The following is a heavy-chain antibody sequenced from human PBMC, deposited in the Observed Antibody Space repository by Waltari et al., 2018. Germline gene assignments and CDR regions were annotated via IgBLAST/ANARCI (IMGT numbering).Heavy chain of an antibody. Sequence: EVQLVESGGGLVQPGGSLRLSCAASGFTFSNYWMHWVRQAPGKGLVWVSRINSDVSSTDYADSVKGRFTISRDNAKNTLYLQMNSLRAEDTAVFYCARAAVPVAIRGDFDYWGQGTLVTVSS. V-gene: IGHV3-74*01. D-gene: IGHD2-2*01. J-gene: IGHJ4*02. CDR1: GFTFSNYW. CDR2: INSDVSST. CDR3: ARAAVPVAIRGDFDY.